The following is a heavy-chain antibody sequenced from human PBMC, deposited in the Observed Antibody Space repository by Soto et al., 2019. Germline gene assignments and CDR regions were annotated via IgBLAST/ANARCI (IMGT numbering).Heavy chain of an antibody. CDR3: ARDREYYDFWSGYYKDYYYGMDV. CDR2: IWYDGSNK. Sequence: PWGSLRLSCAASGFTFSSYGMHWIRQAPGTWLERVAVIWYDGSNKYYADSVRGRFTNSRDNSKNTLYLQMNSLRAEDTAVYYCARDREYYDFWSGYYKDYYYGMDVWGQGXTVTVSS. D-gene: IGHD3-3*01. J-gene: IGHJ6*02. V-gene: IGHV3-33*01. CDR1: GFTFSSYG.